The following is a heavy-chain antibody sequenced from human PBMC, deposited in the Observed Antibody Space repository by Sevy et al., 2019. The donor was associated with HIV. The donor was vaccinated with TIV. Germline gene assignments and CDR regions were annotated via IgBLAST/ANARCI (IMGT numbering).Heavy chain of an antibody. V-gene: IGHV3-11*06. CDR2: MSSGTSYT. CDR3: ARDRRDYGGQYFDY. Sequence: GGSLRLSCAASGFTFSDYYMSWIRQAPGKGLEWVSYMSSGTSYTNYADSVKGRFTISRDNAKNSLYLQMNSLRAEDTAVYYCARDRRDYGGQYFDYWGQGTLVTVSS. CDR1: GFTFSDYY. J-gene: IGHJ4*02. D-gene: IGHD4-17*01.